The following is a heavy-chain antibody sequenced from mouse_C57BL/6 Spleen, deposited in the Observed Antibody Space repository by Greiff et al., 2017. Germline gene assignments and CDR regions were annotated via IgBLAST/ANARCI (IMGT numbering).Heavy chain of an antibody. J-gene: IGHJ3*01. CDR1: GYAFSSSW. D-gene: IGHD2-4*01. CDR3: AIYDYDGPGFAY. CDR2: IYPGDGDT. V-gene: IGHV1-82*01. Sequence: VQLQQSGPELVKPGASVKISCKASGYAFSSSWMNWVKQRPGKGLEWIGRIYPGDGDTNYNGKFKGKATLTADKSSSTAYMQLSSLTSEDSAVYFCAIYDYDGPGFAYWSQGTLVTVSA.